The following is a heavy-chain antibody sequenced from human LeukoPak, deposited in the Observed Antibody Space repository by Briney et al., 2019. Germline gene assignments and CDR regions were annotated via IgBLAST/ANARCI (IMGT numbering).Heavy chain of an antibody. CDR1: GYTFTIYD. D-gene: IGHD3-10*01. CDR2: MNPKRGNT. V-gene: IGHV1-8*01. CDR3: ARPSDGWFGEQFGGMDV. J-gene: IGHJ6*02. Sequence: ASVKVSCKASGYTFTIYDINWVRQAPGQGVEWMGWMNPKRGNTGYTQKSQGRVTMTRTTSITTAYMELSSLRSEDTAVYYCARPSDGWFGEQFGGMDVWGQGTTVTVSS.